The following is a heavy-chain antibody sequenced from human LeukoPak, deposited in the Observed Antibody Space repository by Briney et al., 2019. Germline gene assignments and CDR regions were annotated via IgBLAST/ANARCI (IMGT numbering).Heavy chain of an antibody. J-gene: IGHJ2*01. V-gene: IGHV3-11*01. Sequence: PGGSLRLSCAATGFTLSDYYMSWVRQAPGKGLEWVSYISSSGSTIYYADSVKGRFTISRDNAKNSLYLQMNSRRAEDTAVYYCAREEWSRYFDLWGRGTLVTVSS. D-gene: IGHD3-3*01. CDR1: GFTLSDYY. CDR3: AREEWSRYFDL. CDR2: ISSSGSTI.